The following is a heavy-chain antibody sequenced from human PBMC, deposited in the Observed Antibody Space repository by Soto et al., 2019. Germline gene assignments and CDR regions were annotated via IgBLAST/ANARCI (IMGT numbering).Heavy chain of an antibody. CDR2: IIPIFGTA. CDR1: GGTFSSYA. CDR3: ARRPTRSGYYLSYYYGRDV. J-gene: IGHJ6*02. Sequence: QVQLVKSGAEVKKPGSSVKVSCKASGGTFSSYAISWVRQAPGQGLEWMGGIIPIFGTANYEQKFQGRVTITADESTSTAYMELSSLRSEDTAVYYCARRPTRSGYYLSYYYGRDVWGQGTTVTVSS. V-gene: IGHV1-69*01. D-gene: IGHD3-22*01.